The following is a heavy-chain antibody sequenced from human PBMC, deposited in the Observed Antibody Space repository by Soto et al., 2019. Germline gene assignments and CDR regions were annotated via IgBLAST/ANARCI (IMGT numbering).Heavy chain of an antibody. CDR3: AGDGQQLTPYSMDV. V-gene: IGHV3-33*01. CDR2: IWFDGSNK. CDR1: GFTFGNHA. Sequence: QVQLVESGGGVVQPGTSLRLSCAVSGFTFGNHAMHWVRQAPGKGLEWVAQIWFDGSNKYFSEPVKGRFTISRDNSQNMLYLQMNGLRVDDTGVYYCAGDGQQLTPYSMDVWGQGTTVTVSS. D-gene: IGHD6-13*01. J-gene: IGHJ6*02.